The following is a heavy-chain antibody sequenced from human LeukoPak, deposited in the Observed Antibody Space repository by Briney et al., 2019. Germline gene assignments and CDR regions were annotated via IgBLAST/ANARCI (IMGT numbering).Heavy chain of an antibody. CDR3: ARGVAAVTAFNWFDP. CDR2: INPHNGGT. Sequence: GASVKVSCKASGYSTTAYYIHWVRQAPGQGLEWMGWINPHNGGTKFAQKFQGRVTMTRDTSIGTAYMELSRLTSDDTAVYYCARGVAAVTAFNWFDPWGQGTLVTVSS. V-gene: IGHV1-2*02. D-gene: IGHD2-21*02. J-gene: IGHJ5*02. CDR1: GYSTTAYY.